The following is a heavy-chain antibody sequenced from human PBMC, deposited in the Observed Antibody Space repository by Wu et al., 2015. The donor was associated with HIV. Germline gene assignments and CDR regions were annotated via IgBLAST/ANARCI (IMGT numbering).Heavy chain of an antibody. Sequence: QVQLVQSGAEVKKPGSSVKVSCKASGGTFSSYAISWVRQAPGQGLEWMGWINPNSGDTSYAQKFQGRVTMTRDTSFSAVYMDLSRLKSDDTAVYYCARDRCTGGSCFYFYMDVWGKRATVNRLL. CDR1: GGTFSSYA. CDR3: ARDRCTGGSCFYFYMDV. V-gene: IGHV1-2*02. J-gene: IGHJ6*03. D-gene: IGHD2-15*01. CDR2: INPNSGDT.